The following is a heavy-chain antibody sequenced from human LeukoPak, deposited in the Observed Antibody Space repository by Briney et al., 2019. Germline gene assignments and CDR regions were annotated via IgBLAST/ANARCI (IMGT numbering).Heavy chain of an antibody. J-gene: IGHJ3*02. CDR3: AREYSPDIVVVVAAVVPFDI. CDR2: ISSSSSSI. D-gene: IGHD2-15*01. V-gene: IGHV3-48*02. CDR1: GFTFSSYS. Sequence: GESLRLSCAASGFTFSSYSMNWVRQAPGKGLEWVSYISSSSSSIYYADSVKGRFTISRDNAKNSLYLQMNSLRDEDTAVYYCAREYSPDIVVVVAAVVPFDIWGQGTMVTVSS.